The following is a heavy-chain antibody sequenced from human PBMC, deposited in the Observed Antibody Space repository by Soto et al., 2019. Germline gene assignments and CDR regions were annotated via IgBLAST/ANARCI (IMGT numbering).Heavy chain of an antibody. Sequence: GALRLSCAASGFTFSSYSTNWVRQAPGKGLEWVSSISSSSSYIYYADSVKGRFTISRDNAKNSLYLQMNSLRAEDTAVYYCARDSSRYRHGMDVWGQGTTVTVSS. D-gene: IGHD6-13*01. CDR1: GFTFSSYS. V-gene: IGHV3-21*01. CDR2: ISSSSSYI. J-gene: IGHJ6*02. CDR3: ARDSSRYRHGMDV.